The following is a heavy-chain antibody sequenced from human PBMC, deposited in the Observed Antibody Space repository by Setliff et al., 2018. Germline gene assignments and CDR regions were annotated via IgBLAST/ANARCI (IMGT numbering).Heavy chain of an antibody. V-gene: IGHV1-69*05. CDR2: IIPIFATA. CDR1: GGTFSSYA. J-gene: IGHJ4*02. CDR3: ARADYVWGSYRQYYFDY. Sequence: GASVKVSCKASGGTFSSYAISWVRQAPGQGLEWMGGIIPIFATANYPQKFQGRVTITTDESTRTAYMELSSLRSEDTAVYYCARADYVWGSYRQYYFDYWGQGTLVTVSS. D-gene: IGHD3-16*02.